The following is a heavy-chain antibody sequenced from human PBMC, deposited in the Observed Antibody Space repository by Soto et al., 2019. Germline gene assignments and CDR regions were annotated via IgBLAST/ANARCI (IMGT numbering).Heavy chain of an antibody. V-gene: IGHV1-69*04. CDR3: ARDCRGCAFWGVIGAGQAFDI. CDR1: GGTFSSYT. J-gene: IGHJ3*02. Sequence: GASVKVSCKASGGTFSSYTISWVRQAPGQGLEWMGRIIPILGIANYAQKFQGRVTITADKSTSTAYMELSSLRSEDTAVYYCARDCRGCAFWGVIGAGQAFDIWGQGTMVTVSS. CDR2: IIPILGIA. D-gene: IGHD3-16*02.